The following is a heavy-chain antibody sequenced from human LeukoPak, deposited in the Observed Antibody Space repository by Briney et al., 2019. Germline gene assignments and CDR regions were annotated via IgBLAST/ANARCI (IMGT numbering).Heavy chain of an antibody. Sequence: SETLSLTCTVSGGSISSYYWSWIRQPPGKGLERIGYIYYSGSTNYNPSLKSRVTISVDTSKNQFSLKLSSVTAADTAVYYCARVEDGKQPKGKGAFDIWGQGTMVTVSS. CDR2: IYYSGST. V-gene: IGHV4-59*01. CDR1: GGSISSYY. CDR3: ARVEDGKQPKGKGAFDI. J-gene: IGHJ3*02. D-gene: IGHD5-24*01.